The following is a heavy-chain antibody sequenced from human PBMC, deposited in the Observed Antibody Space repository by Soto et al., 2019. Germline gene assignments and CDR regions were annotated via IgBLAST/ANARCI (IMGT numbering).Heavy chain of an antibody. CDR2: FYSDGNT. V-gene: IGHV3-53*02. CDR3: ARGGSGRGRYHYYAMDV. J-gene: IGHJ6*02. Sequence: EVQLVETGGGLIQPGGSLRLSCAASGFTVSRNYMSWVRQAPGKGLERVSVFYSDGNTYYADSVKGRFTISRDSSKNTLSLQMISLRAEDTAVYYCARGGSGRGRYHYYAMDVWGQGTTVTVSS. D-gene: IGHD3-10*01. CDR1: GFTVSRNY.